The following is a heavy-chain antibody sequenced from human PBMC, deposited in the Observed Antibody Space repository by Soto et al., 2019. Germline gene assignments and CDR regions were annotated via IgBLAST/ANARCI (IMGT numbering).Heavy chain of an antibody. CDR3: ARNGTLTGYSYGMDV. D-gene: IGHD1-1*01. J-gene: IGHJ6*02. Sequence: SVKVSCKASGGTFSDSTITWVRQAPGQRLEWMGGIIPIFDTANYAEKFQGRVTITADESTSTSFMEVSSLRSEDTAVYYCARNGTLTGYSYGMDVWGQGTMVTVSS. CDR1: GGTFSDST. CDR2: IIPIFDTA. V-gene: IGHV1-69*13.